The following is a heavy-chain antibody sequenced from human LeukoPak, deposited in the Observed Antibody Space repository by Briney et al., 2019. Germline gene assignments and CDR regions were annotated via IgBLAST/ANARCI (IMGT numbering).Heavy chain of an antibody. CDR2: ISGSGGST. J-gene: IGHJ4*02. V-gene: IGHV3-23*01. D-gene: IGHD6-13*01. CDR1: GFTFSSYA. Sequence: GGSLRLSCAASGFTFSSYAMSWVRQAPGKGLDWVSPISGSGGSTYYADSVKGRFTISRDNSKNTLYLQMTSLRAEDTAVYYCAKDGPGIAAAGTFDYWGQGTLVTVSS. CDR3: AKDGPGIAAAGTFDY.